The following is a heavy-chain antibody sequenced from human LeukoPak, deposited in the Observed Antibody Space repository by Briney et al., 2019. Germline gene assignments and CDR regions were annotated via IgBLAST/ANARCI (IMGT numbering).Heavy chain of an antibody. D-gene: IGHD3-10*01. J-gene: IGHJ5*02. Sequence: PSETLSLTCTVSGGSVNSGTYYWSWIRQPPGKGLEWIGYIYHSGSTYYNPSLKSRVTISVDRSKNQFSLKLSSVTAADTAVYYCARVSVRGVAWGQGTLVTVSS. V-gene: IGHV4-30-2*01. CDR3: ARVSVRGVA. CDR1: GGSVNSGTYY. CDR2: IYHSGST.